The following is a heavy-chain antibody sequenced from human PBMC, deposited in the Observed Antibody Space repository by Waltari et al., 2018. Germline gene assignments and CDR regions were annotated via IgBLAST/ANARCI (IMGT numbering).Heavy chain of an antibody. CDR1: EFTFSKHA. D-gene: IGHD3-3*01. V-gene: IGHV3-23*04. Sequence: EVQLVESGGGLVQPGGSLRLSCAGSEFTFSKHAMSWVRQAPGKGLEWVSAIRGTGTGPFYADSVKGRFTISRDNSKNTLYLQMNSLTTEDTAIYYCAKDSAWSGEYYYYMDGWGKGTSVTVSS. J-gene: IGHJ6*03. CDR3: AKDSAWSGEYYYYMDG. CDR2: IRGTGTGP.